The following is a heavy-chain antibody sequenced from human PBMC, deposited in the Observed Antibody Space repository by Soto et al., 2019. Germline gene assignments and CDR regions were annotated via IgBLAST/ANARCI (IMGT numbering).Heavy chain of an antibody. CDR3: ARDFVVGGPTINYYYGMDV. D-gene: IGHD1-26*01. J-gene: IGHJ6*02. Sequence: EVQLVESGGDLVQPGGSLRLSCAASGFTVSSNYMSWVRQAPGKGLEWISIIYSAGNTYYADSVKGRFTISRDNSKNTLYLQMNSLGAEDTGVYYCARDFVVGGPTINYYYGMDVWGQGTTVTVSS. CDR1: GFTVSSNY. CDR2: IYSAGNT. V-gene: IGHV3-66*01.